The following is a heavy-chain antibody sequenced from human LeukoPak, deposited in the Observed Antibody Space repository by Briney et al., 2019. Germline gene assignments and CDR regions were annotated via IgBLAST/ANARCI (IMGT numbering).Heavy chain of an antibody. D-gene: IGHD3-9*01. CDR2: ISYDGSNE. CDR1: GFTFSSYV. V-gene: IGHV3-30*04. Sequence: GGSLRLSCAASGFTFSSYVMHWVRQAPGKGLEWVAIISYDGSNEYYADSVKGRFTISRDNSKNTLYLQMNSLRAEDTAVYYCARNHGTYYDILTGYSEYYYYYYMDVWGKGTTVTISS. J-gene: IGHJ6*03. CDR3: ARNHGTYYDILTGYSEYYYYYYMDV.